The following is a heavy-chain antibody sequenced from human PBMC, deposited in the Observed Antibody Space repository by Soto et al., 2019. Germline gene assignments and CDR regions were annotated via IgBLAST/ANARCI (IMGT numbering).Heavy chain of an antibody. CDR3: ARDAGFGYGRHMDV. D-gene: IGHD5-12*01. J-gene: IGHJ6*03. CDR1: GFTFSSYA. CDR2: ISNNGANT. Sequence: GGSLRLSCAASGFTFSSYAMHWVRQAPGKGLEYVAGISNNGANTYYAKSVKGRFTISRDNSENTLYLQMGSLRVEDTAVYYCARDAGFGYGRHMDVWGKGTTVTVSS. V-gene: IGHV3-64*01.